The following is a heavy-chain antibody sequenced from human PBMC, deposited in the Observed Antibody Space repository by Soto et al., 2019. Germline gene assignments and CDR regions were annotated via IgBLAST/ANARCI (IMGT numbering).Heavy chain of an antibody. CDR2: MNPNSGNT. CDR3: ARDEVCSSTSCYYYYGMDV. Sequence: ASVKVSCKASGYTFTSYDINWVRQATGQGLEWMGWMNPNSGNTGYAQKFQGRVTMTRNTSISTAYMELSSLRSEDTAVYYCARDEVCSSTSCYYYYGMDVWGQGTTVTVSS. J-gene: IGHJ6*02. D-gene: IGHD2-2*01. V-gene: IGHV1-8*01. CDR1: GYTFTSYD.